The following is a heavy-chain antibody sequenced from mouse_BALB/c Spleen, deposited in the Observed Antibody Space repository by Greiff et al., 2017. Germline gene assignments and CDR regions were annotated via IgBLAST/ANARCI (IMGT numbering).Heavy chain of an antibody. Sequence: VQRVESGPGLVAPSQSLSITCTVSGFSLTSYGVHWVRQPPGKGLEWLGVIWAGGSTNYNSALMSRLSISKDNSKSQVFLKMNSLQTDDTAMYYCARGYRYDDGLAYWGQGTLVTVSA. CDR2: IWAGGST. CDR1: GFSLTSYG. V-gene: IGHV2-9*02. J-gene: IGHJ3*01. D-gene: IGHD2-14*01. CDR3: ARGYRYDDGLAY.